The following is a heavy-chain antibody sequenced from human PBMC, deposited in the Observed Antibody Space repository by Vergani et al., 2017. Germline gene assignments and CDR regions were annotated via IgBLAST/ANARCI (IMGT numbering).Heavy chain of an antibody. CDR1: GGSITSGSFY. V-gene: IGHV4-61*02. D-gene: IGHD1-26*01. CDR3: ARDSAVGGTFDS. CDR2: IHSSGTT. Sequence: QVQLHESGPGLVKPSQTLSLTCTVSGGSITSGSFYWSWIRQPAGKGLEWIGRIHSSGTTNYNPSLKSRVTLSVDTSKNTFSLKLNSVTAADTAIYYCARDSAVGGTFDSWGQGTLVSVSS. J-gene: IGHJ4*02.